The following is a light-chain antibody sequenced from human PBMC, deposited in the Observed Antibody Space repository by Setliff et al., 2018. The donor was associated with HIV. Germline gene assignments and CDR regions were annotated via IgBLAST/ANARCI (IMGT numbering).Light chain of an antibody. J-gene: IGLJ1*01. CDR1: SSDVGGYNY. CDR3: SSRIVSSALHV. V-gene: IGLV2-14*03. Sequence: QSVLTQPPSVSGSPGQSVTISCTGTSSDVGGYNYVSWYQQHPGKAPKLVIYDVKDRPSGVSNRFSGSKSGNTASLTISGPQAEDEADYYCSSRIVSSALHVFGTGTKVTVL. CDR2: DVK.